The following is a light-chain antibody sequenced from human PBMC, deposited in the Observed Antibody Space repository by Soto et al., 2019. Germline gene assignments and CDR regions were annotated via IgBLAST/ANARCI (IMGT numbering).Light chain of an antibody. J-gene: IGKJ3*01. Sequence: EIVLTQSPATLSLSPGERATLSCRASQSLSNFLAWYQQKPGQASSLVIYDASNRSISLPVRFSGSGSGTDFTLTINSLEPEDFDIYYCQQRSNLFNFGPGTTVEIK. V-gene: IGKV3-11*01. CDR2: DAS. CDR1: QSLSNF. CDR3: QQRSNLFN.